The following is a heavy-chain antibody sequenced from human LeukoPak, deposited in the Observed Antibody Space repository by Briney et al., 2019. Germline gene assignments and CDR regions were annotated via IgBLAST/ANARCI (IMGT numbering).Heavy chain of an antibody. Sequence: ASVKVSCKASGYTFTSYGLTWVRQAPGQGLEWMGWISAYNGHAKYPQKLQGRVTMTTDTSTSTAYMELRSLRSDDTAVYYCARGFPPRRNYDSSGYYSYYFDYWGQGTLVTVSS. J-gene: IGHJ4*02. V-gene: IGHV1-18*01. CDR3: ARGFPPRRNYDSSGYYSYYFDY. CDR1: GYTFTSYG. CDR2: ISAYNGHA. D-gene: IGHD3-22*01.